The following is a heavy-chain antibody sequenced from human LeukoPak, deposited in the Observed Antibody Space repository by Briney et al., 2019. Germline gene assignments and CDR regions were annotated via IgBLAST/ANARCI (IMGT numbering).Heavy chain of an antibody. D-gene: IGHD3-10*01. CDR3: ARDQHYYNSGSYYIGLDY. Sequence: GGSLRLSCAASGLTFSSYSMNWVRQAPGKGLEWVSYISSSSSTIYYADSVKGRFTISRDNAKNSLYLQMNSLRAEDTAVYYCARDQHYYNSGSYYIGLDYWGQGTLVTVSS. CDR1: GLTFSSYS. CDR2: ISSSSSTI. V-gene: IGHV3-48*01. J-gene: IGHJ4*02.